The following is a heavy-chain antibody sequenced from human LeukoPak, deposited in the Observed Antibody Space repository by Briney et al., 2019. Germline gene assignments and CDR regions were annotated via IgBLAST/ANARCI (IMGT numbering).Heavy chain of an antibody. Sequence: GESLKISCKDSGDSFTSYWIGWVRQMPGKGLEWMGIIYPGDSDTRYSPSFQGQVTISADKSIGTAYLQWRSLKASDTAMYYCARRGSGYGMDVWGQGTTVTVSS. V-gene: IGHV5-51*01. J-gene: IGHJ6*02. CDR1: GDSFTSYW. CDR3: ARRGSGYGMDV. D-gene: IGHD2-15*01. CDR2: IYPGDSDT.